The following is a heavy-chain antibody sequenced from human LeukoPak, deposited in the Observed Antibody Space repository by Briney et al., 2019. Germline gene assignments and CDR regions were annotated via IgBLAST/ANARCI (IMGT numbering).Heavy chain of an antibody. CDR3: THGSMYQLDY. D-gene: IGHD2-2*01. V-gene: IGHV3-30*02. Sequence: GGSLRLSCAASGFTFTTYGMNWVRQAPGKGLEWVAFIRYDGSNKYYADSVKGRFTISRDNSKNTLYLQMNSLRAEDTAVYYCTHGSMYQLDYWGQGTLVTVSS. CDR1: GFTFTTYG. CDR2: IRYDGSNK. J-gene: IGHJ4*02.